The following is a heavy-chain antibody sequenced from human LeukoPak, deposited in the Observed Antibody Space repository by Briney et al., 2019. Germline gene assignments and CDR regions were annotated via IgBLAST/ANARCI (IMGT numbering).Heavy chain of an antibody. V-gene: IGHV3-7*01. J-gene: IGHJ4*02. CDR1: GFPFSSYW. CDR3: TREEHSNYNY. CDR2: IKQDGGET. D-gene: IGHD4-11*01. Sequence: GGSLRLSCGASGFPFSSYWMPGVRQAPGKGLEWVASIKQDGGETLYVDSVKGRFTISRDNAKNSLYLQMNSLRAEDTAVYYCTREEHSNYNYWGQGTLVTDSS.